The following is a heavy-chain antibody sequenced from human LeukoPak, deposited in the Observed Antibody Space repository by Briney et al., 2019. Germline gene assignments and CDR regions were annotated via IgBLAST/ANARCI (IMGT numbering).Heavy chain of an antibody. V-gene: IGHV3-74*03. CDR1: GLTFSTYW. Sequence: GGSLRLSCAASGLTFSTYWMHWVRQAPGKGLAWVARINPDGSIRTYANSVQGRVTISRDTAKDTLFLQMNSLRAEDTAVYYCARQTRGYVYYFDYWGQGTLVTVSS. D-gene: IGHD2-2*01. J-gene: IGHJ4*02. CDR3: ARQTRGYVYYFDY. CDR2: INPDGSIR.